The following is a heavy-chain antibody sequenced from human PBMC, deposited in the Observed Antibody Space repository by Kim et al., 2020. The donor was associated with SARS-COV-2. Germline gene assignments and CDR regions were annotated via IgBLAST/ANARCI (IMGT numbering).Heavy chain of an antibody. J-gene: IGHJ4*02. CDR3: ARQGSGWYGFFDY. CDR1: GYSFTSYW. V-gene: IGHV5-10-1*01. CDR2: IDPSDSYS. D-gene: IGHD6-19*01. Sequence: GESLKISCKGSGYSFTSYWISWVRQMPGKGMEWMGRIDPSDSYSNYSSSFQGHVTISADKSISTAYLQWSSLKASDTAMYYCARQGSGWYGFFDYWGQGTLVTVSS.